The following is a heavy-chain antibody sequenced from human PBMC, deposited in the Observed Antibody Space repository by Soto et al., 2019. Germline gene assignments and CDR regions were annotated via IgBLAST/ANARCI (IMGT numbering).Heavy chain of an antibody. CDR2: IIPVFGTG. D-gene: IGHD5-18*01. J-gene: IGHJ4*02. V-gene: IGHV1-69*06. Sequence: SVKVSCKASGGTFSSYAISWVRQAPGQGLEWMGGIIPVFGTGIYAQKFQGRVTITADKSTNTAYMELSSLRSEDTADYFCARVGGTGGYTYGLDYWGQGTLVTVSS. CDR3: ARVGGTGGYTYGLDY. CDR1: GGTFSSYA.